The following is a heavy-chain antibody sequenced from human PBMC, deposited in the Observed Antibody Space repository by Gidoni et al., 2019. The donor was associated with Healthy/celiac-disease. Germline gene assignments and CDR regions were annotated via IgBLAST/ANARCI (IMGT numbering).Heavy chain of an antibody. CDR2: ISAYNGNT. Sequence: QVQLVQSGAEVKKPGASVKVSCKASGYTFTSYGISWVRPAPGQGLEWMGWISAYNGNTNYAQKLQGRVTMTTDTSTSTAYMELRSLRSDDTAVYYCARDRDPIMITFGGVIVHRHNWFDPWGQGTLVTVSS. J-gene: IGHJ5*02. CDR3: ARDRDPIMITFGGVIVHRHNWFDP. CDR1: GYTFTSYG. D-gene: IGHD3-16*02. V-gene: IGHV1-18*01.